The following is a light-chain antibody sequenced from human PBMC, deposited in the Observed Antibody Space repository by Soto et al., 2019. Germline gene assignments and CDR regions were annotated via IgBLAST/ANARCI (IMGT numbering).Light chain of an antibody. CDR3: QQYNSYSPT. J-gene: IGKJ1*01. CDR2: KAS. CDR1: QSISTW. Sequence: DIQMTQSPSTLSASVGARVTITCRASQSISTWLAWYQQKPAKVPKLLIYKASTLESGVPSRFSASGSGTKFTLTISSRQPDDFAADYCQQYNSYSPTFGQGTKVEIK. V-gene: IGKV1-5*03.